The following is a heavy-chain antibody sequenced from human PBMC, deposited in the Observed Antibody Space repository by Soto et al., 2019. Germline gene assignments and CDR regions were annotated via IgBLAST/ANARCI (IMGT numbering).Heavy chain of an antibody. CDR3: ARDIRGDFWSGYYKDAFDI. CDR1: GFTFSSYS. V-gene: IGHV3-21*01. Sequence: WWSLRLSCSASGFTFSSYSMNWGRQAPGKGLEWVSSISSSSSYIYYADSAKGRFTISRDNAKNSPYLQMNSLRAEDTAVYYCARDIRGDFWSGYYKDAFDIWGQGTMVTVSS. CDR2: ISSSSSYI. J-gene: IGHJ3*02. D-gene: IGHD3-3*01.